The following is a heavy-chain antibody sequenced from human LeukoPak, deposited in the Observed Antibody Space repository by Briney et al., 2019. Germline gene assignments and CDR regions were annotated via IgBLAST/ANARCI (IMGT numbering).Heavy chain of an antibody. CDR2: ISSSSSYI. CDR1: GFTFSSYS. V-gene: IGHV3-21*01. J-gene: IGHJ4*02. CDR3: ARGLGSSWYGGYYFDY. Sequence: GGSLRLSCAASGFTFSSYSMNWVRQAPEKGLEWVSSISSSSSYIYYADSVKGRFTISRDNAKNSLYLQMNSLRAEDTAVYYCARGLGSSWYGGYYFDYWGQGTLVTVSS. D-gene: IGHD6-13*01.